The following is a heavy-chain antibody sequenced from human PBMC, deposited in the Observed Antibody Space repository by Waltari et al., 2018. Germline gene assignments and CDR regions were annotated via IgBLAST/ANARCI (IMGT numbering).Heavy chain of an antibody. Sequence: QVQLVQSGAEVKKPGASVKVPCKASGYTFMNYDVSWVRQAPGQGLEWMGWMNPMSGNTGYVQKFQGRVALTRNTSISTAYMELSSLTSEDTAVYYCTRGGDYDISGSYFYYYMDVWGKGTTVTVSS. CDR1: GYTFMNYD. CDR3: TRGGDYDISGSYFYYYMDV. J-gene: IGHJ6*03. V-gene: IGHV1-8*03. D-gene: IGHD3-22*01. CDR2: MNPMSGNT.